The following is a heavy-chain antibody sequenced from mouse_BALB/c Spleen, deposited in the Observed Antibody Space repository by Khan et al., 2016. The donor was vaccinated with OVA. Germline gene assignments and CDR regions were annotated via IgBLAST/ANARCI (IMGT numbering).Heavy chain of an antibody. V-gene: IGHV3-8*02. D-gene: IGHD2-14*01. J-gene: IGHJ3*01. CDR1: GDSITSGY. Sequence: EVQLQESGPSLVKPSQTLSLTCSVTGDSITSGYWCWIWKFPRNKLEYMGYIIYSGSTYYNPSLKSRISITRHTSKNQYSLQLNSVTTEDTATYYCARSTYRFAFVYWGQGTLVTVSA. CDR3: ARSTYRFAFVY. CDR2: IIYSGST.